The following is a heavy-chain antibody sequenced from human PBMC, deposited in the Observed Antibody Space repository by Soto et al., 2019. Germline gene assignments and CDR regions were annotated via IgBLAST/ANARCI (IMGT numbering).Heavy chain of an antibody. V-gene: IGHV3-23*01. CDR1: GLTFSTYA. CDR3: AAGHYDFWSGYSH. CDR2: ISGSGVTT. D-gene: IGHD3-3*01. Sequence: GGSLRLSCAASGLTFSTYAMTWVRQAPGKGLEWVSSISGSGVTTYYADSVKGRFTISRDNSKNTLYLQMNSLRAEDTAVYYCAAGHYDFWSGYSHWGQGMLVTVS. J-gene: IGHJ4*02.